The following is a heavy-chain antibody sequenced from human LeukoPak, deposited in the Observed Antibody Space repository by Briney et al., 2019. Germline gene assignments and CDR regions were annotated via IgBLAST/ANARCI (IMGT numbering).Heavy chain of an antibody. J-gene: IGHJ4*02. CDR3: ARAMITFGGPFDY. Sequence: PSETLSLTCTVSGGSISSSSYYWGWIRQPPGKGLEWIGSIYYSGSTYYNPSLKSRVTISVDTSKNQFSLKLSSVTAADTAVYYCARAMITFGGPFDYWGQGTLVTVSS. D-gene: IGHD3-16*01. V-gene: IGHV4-39*07. CDR2: IYYSGST. CDR1: GGSISSSSYY.